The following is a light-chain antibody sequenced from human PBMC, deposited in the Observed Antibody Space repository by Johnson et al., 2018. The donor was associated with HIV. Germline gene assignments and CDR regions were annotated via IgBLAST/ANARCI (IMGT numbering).Light chain of an antibody. CDR2: DND. CDR1: SSNVGSNS. J-gene: IGLJ1*01. CDR3: ATWDTSLSTGGV. Sequence: QSVLTQPPSVSAAPGQKVTISCSGSSSNVGSNSVSWYRHFPETAPKVLIYDNDKRPSGIPDRFSASKSGTSATLAITGLQTGDEADYSCATWDTSLSTGGVFGTGTKVTVL. V-gene: IGLV1-51*01.